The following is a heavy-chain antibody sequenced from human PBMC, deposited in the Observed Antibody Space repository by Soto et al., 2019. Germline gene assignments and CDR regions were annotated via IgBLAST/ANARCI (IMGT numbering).Heavy chain of an antibody. CDR3: ARTPDI. J-gene: IGHJ3*02. CDR2: IYYSGST. CDR1: GGSISSGGYS. Sequence: SETLSLTCTVSGGSISSGGYSWTWIRQHPGKGLEWIGYIYYSGSTYHNPSLKSRVTISVDRSKNQFSLKLSSVTAADTAVYYCARTPDIWGQGTMVTVSS. V-gene: IGHV4-30-2*01.